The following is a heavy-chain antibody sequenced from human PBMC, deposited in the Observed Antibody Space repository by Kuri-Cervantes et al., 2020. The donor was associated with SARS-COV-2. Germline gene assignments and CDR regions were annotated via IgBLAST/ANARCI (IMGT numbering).Heavy chain of an antibody. D-gene: IGHD2-2*01. J-gene: IGHJ6*02. V-gene: IGHV4-30-4*01. CDR2: IYYSGST. Sequence: SETLSLTCTVSGGSISSGDYYWSWIRQPPGKGLEWIGYIYYSGSTYYNPSLKSRVTISVDTSKNQFSLKLSSVTATDTAVYYCARGGGGYCSSTSCYYYYYGMDVWGQGTTVTVSS. CDR1: GGSISSGDYY. CDR3: ARGGGGYCSSTSCYYYYYGMDV.